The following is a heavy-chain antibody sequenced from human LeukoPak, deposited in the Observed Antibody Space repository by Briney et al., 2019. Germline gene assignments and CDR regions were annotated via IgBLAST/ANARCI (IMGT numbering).Heavy chain of an antibody. V-gene: IGHV4-34*01. Sequence: PSETLSLTCAVYGGSFSGYYWTWIRQPPGKGLEWIGEISQGGSTNYSPSLKSRVTISVDTSKNQFSLKLSSVTAADTAVYYCARGGRIVVVPAARLRDQEVFYDIWGQGTMVTVSS. J-gene: IGHJ3*02. D-gene: IGHD2-2*01. CDR1: GGSFSGYY. CDR3: ARGGRIVVVPAARLRDQEVFYDI. CDR2: ISQGGST.